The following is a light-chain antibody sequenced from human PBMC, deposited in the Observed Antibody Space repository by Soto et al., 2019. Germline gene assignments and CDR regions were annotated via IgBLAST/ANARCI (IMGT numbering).Light chain of an antibody. J-gene: IGLJ1*01. V-gene: IGLV2-8*01. CDR2: EVT. Sequence: QSVLTQPPSASGSPGRSVTISCTGTSSDVGGYDYVSWFQQHPGKAPKLIIYEVTKRPSGVPDRFSASKSGNTASLTVSGLQAEDEADYYCSAYTVSRTYVFGTGTKLTVL. CDR3: SAYTVSRTYV. CDR1: SSDVGGYDY.